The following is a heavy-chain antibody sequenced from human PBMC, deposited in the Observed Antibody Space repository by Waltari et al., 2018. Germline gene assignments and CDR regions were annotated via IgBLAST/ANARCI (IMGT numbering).Heavy chain of an antibody. CDR3: ARPKYPVRFDWYFDL. Sequence: QVQLVQSGAEVKKPGASVKVSCKASGYTFTGYYMHWVRQAPGQGLEWMGWINPNSGGTNYAQKFQGRVTMTRDTSISTAYMELSRLRSDDTAVYYCARPKYPVRFDWYFDLWGRGTLVTVSS. J-gene: IGHJ2*01. D-gene: IGHD3-10*01. CDR2: INPNSGGT. V-gene: IGHV1-2*02. CDR1: GYTFTGYY.